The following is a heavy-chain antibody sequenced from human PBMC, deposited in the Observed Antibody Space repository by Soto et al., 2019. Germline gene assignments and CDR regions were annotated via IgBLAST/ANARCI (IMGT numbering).Heavy chain of an antibody. CDR1: GGSISSSTYY. CDR3: ARHGVDYGDYASYYYYGMDV. J-gene: IGHJ6*02. V-gene: IGHV4-39*01. Sequence: QLQLQESGPGLVKPSETLSLTCTVSGGSISSSTYYWGWIRQPPGKGLEWIGMIYYSGIAYYNPSLKSRVPISIDTSKNQFSLRLSSVTAADTAVYYCARHGVDYGDYASYYYYGMDVWGRGTTVTVSS. D-gene: IGHD4-17*01. CDR2: IYYSGIA.